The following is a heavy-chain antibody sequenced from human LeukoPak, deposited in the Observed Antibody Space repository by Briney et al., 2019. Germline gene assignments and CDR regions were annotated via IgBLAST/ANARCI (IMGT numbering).Heavy chain of an antibody. D-gene: IGHD3-22*01. CDR3: ARVRSYYDSSGYLLSGSDAFDI. Sequence: PSETLSLTCTVSGGSISSSSYYWGWIRQPPGKGLEWIGSIYYSGSTYYNPSLKSRVTISVDTSKNQFSLKLSSVTAADTAVYYCARVRSYYDSSGYLLSGSDAFDIWGQGTMVTVSS. V-gene: IGHV4-39*07. CDR2: IYYSGST. J-gene: IGHJ3*02. CDR1: GGSISSSSYY.